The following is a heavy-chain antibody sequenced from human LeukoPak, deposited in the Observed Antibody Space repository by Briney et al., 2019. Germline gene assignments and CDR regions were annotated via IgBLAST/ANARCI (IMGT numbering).Heavy chain of an antibody. D-gene: IGHD2-2*01. V-gene: IGHV4-39*01. CDR1: GGSISSSSYY. CDR3: ARLNFPLGYCTTTSCYRGARFDY. Sequence: SETLSLTCTVSGGSISSSSYYWGWIRQPPGKGLEWIGNIYYSGSTYYNPSLKSRVTISVDTSKNQFSLKLNSVTAADTAVYYCARLNFPLGYCTTTSCYRGARFDYWGQGTLVTVSS. CDR2: IYYSGST. J-gene: IGHJ4*02.